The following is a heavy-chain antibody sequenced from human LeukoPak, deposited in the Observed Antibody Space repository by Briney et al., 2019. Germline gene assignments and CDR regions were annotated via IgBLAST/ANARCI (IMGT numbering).Heavy chain of an antibody. CDR3: ARNVSSGWYVDY. D-gene: IGHD6-19*01. J-gene: IGHJ4*02. CDR2: ISGSGDST. Sequence: PGGSLRLSCAVSGFTFSSYAMSWVRQAPGKGLEWVSAISGSGDSTSYADSVKGRFSVSIDNSKNTLYLQMNSLRAEDTALYFCARNVSSGWYVDYSGQGTLVTVSS. CDR1: GFTFSSYA. V-gene: IGHV3-23*01.